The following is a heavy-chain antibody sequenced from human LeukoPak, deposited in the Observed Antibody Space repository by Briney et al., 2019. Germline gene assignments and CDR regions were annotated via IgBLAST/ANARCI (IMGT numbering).Heavy chain of an antibody. Sequence: PSETLSLTCTVSGGSISSYYWSWIRQPPGKGLEWIGYIYYSGSTNYNPSLKSRVTISLDTSKNQFSLKLSSVTAADTAVYYCARTYSSGWYRYFDYWGQGTLVTVSS. J-gene: IGHJ4*02. CDR1: GGSISSYY. CDR3: ARTYSSGWYRYFDY. D-gene: IGHD6-19*01. CDR2: IYYSGST. V-gene: IGHV4-59*08.